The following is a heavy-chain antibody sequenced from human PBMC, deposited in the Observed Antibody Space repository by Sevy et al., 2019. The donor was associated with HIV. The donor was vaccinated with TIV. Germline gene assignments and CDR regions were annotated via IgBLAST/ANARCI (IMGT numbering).Heavy chain of an antibody. CDR1: GFTFSSFG. CDR3: ARDLEFYDSGDYGPAFMPDF. CDR2: IWFDGSNT. D-gene: IGHD4-17*01. Sequence: GGSLRLSCAASGFTFSSFGMHWVRQAPGKGLEWVAVIWFDGSNTYYADSVKGRFTISRDIAKNTLHLQMNSLRAEDTPVYYCARDLEFYDSGDYGPAFMPDFWGHGTLVTVSS. J-gene: IGHJ4*01. V-gene: IGHV3-33*01.